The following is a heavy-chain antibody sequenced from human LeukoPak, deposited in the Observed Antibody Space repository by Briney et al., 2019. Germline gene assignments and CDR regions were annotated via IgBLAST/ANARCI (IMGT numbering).Heavy chain of an antibody. CDR2: ISYDGSNK. CDR1: GFTFSSYA. Sequence: GGSLRLSCAASGFTFSSYAMHWVRQAPGKGLEWVAVISYDGSNKYYADSVKGRFTISRDNSKNTLYLQMNSLRAEDTAVYYCARLYSSGWPRDPPTLDYWGQGTLVTVSS. D-gene: IGHD6-19*01. J-gene: IGHJ4*02. V-gene: IGHV3-30-3*01. CDR3: ARLYSSGWPRDPPTLDY.